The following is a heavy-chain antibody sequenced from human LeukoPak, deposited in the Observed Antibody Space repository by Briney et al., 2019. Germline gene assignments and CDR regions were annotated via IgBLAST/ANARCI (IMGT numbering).Heavy chain of an antibody. CDR3: ARDGSIVGATTWFDP. CDR1: GFIFSSYW. J-gene: IGHJ5*02. CDR2: INSDGSST. V-gene: IGHV3-74*01. Sequence: GGSLRLSCAASGFIFSSYWMHWVRQAPGKGLVWVSRINSDGSSTVYADSVKGRFTISRDNAKNTQYLQMNSLRAEDTAVYYCARDGSIVGATTWFDPWGQGTLVTVSS. D-gene: IGHD1-26*01.